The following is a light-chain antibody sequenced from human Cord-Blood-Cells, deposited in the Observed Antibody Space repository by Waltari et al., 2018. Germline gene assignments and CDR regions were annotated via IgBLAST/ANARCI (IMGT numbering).Light chain of an antibody. Sequence: DIQMTQSPSSLSASVGDRVTITCRASQSISSYLNWYQQKPGKAPKLLIYAASSLQSGGPSRFSGSGSGTDFTLTISSLQPEDFATYYCQQSYSTPLTFGGGPRWRSN. J-gene: IGKJ4*01. V-gene: IGKV1-39*01. CDR2: AAS. CDR3: QQSYSTPLT. CDR1: QSISSY.